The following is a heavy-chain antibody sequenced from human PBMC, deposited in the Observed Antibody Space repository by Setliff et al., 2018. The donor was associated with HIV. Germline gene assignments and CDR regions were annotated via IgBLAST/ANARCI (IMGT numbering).Heavy chain of an antibody. CDR1: GYTFSSYD. D-gene: IGHD6-13*01. CDR3: ARRVQGSNWYSQYYYYYIDV. V-gene: IGHV1-18*01. Sequence: ASVKVSCKASGYTFSSYDIYWVRQAPGQGLEWMGWISAYNGNTNYAQKLQGRVTMTTDISTSTAYMELRSLRSDDTAVYYCARRVQGSNWYSQYYYYYIDVWGKGTTVTVSS. CDR2: ISAYNGNT. J-gene: IGHJ6*03.